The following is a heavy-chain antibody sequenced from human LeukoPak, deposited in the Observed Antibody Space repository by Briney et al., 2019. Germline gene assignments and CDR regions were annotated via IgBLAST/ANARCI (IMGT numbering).Heavy chain of an antibody. Sequence: GGSLRLSCAASGFTFSRYWMHWVRQAPGKGLVWVSRINSDGSLTDYADPVKGRFTISRDNAENTLYLQMNSLKAEGTAVYYCVRLLDLDYWGQGTLVTVSS. D-gene: IGHD3-10*01. CDR1: GFTFSRYW. CDR2: INSDGSLT. CDR3: VRLLDLDY. V-gene: IGHV3-74*01. J-gene: IGHJ4*02.